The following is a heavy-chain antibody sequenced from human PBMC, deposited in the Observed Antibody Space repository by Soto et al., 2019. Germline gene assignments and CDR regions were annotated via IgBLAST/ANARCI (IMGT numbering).Heavy chain of an antibody. CDR2: ISYDGSNK. Sequence: QVQLVESGGGVVQPGRSLRLSCAASGFTFRNYGMHWVRQAPGKGLEWVAVISYDGSNKYYVDSVKGRFTISRDNSKNTLYLQMNRLRAEDTAVYYCAKDRAMAVAGSDYWGQGTLVTVSS. J-gene: IGHJ4*02. D-gene: IGHD6-19*01. CDR1: GFTFRNYG. CDR3: AKDRAMAVAGSDY. V-gene: IGHV3-30*18.